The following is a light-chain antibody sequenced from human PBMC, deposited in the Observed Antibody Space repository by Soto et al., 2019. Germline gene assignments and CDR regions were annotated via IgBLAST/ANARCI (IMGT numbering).Light chain of an antibody. CDR2: GAS. J-gene: IGKJ1*01. Sequence: EIVLTQSPGTLYLSPGDRATLSCRASQSVNSNYLAWYQRKPGQAPRLLIYGASNRATDIPYRFSASGSGTDFTLTITRLEAEDFAVYYCQQYDSTPPTFGQGTKVEFK. CDR3: QQYDSTPPT. CDR1: QSVNSNY. V-gene: IGKV3-20*01.